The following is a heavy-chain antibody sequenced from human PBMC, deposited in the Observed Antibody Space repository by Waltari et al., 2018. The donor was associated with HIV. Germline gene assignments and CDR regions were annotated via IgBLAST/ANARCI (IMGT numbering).Heavy chain of an antibody. CDR3: ASGWTQGYCSSTSCSRMDV. D-gene: IGHD2-2*01. J-gene: IGHJ6*02. CDR2: IYHSGST. V-gene: IGHV4-4*02. CDR1: GGSISSSNW. Sequence: QVQLQESGPGLVKPSGTLSLTCAVSGGSISSSNWWSWVRQPPGKGLEWIGEIYHSGSTNYNPSLKSRVTISVDKSKNQFSLKLSSVTAADTAVYYCASGWTQGYCSSTSCSRMDVWGQGTTVTVSS.